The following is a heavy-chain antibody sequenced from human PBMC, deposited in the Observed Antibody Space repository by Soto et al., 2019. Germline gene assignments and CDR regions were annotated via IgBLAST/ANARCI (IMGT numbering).Heavy chain of an antibody. V-gene: IGHV3-48*01. Sequence: EVQLVESGGGLVQPGGSLRLSCAASGFTFSSYSMNWVRQAPGKGLEWVSYISSSSSTIYYADSVKGRFTISRDNAKNALNLQMNSLRAEDTAVYYCGRHPERMAEIGLFDPWGQGTRVTVSS. CDR2: ISSSSSTI. CDR1: GFTFSSYS. D-gene: IGHD1-1*01. J-gene: IGHJ5*02. CDR3: GRHPERMAEIGLFDP.